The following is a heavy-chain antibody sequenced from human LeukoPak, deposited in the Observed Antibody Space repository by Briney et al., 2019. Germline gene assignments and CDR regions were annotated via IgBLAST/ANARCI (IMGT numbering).Heavy chain of an antibody. J-gene: IGHJ4*02. Sequence: KPSETLSLTCAVSGDSISSGYYWGWIRQPPGKGLEWIGSIYHSGSTYYNPSLKSRVTISVDTSKNQFSLKLSSVTAADTAVYYCASPVYGYRDNGSDYWGQGTLVTVSS. CDR2: IYHSGST. V-gene: IGHV4-38-2*01. CDR1: GDSISSGYY. D-gene: IGHD5-12*01. CDR3: ASPVYGYRDNGSDY.